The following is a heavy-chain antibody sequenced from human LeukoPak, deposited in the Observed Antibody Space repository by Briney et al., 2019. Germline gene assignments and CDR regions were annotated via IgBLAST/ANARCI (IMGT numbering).Heavy chain of an antibody. CDR1: GFTFNNYA. CDR2: ISGSGVTT. D-gene: IGHD5-24*01. V-gene: IGHV3-23*01. Sequence: PGGSLRLSCAASGFTFNNYAMSWVRQAPGMGLEWVSTISGSGVTTYYADSVRGRFTISRDNSKTTLYLQFDSLRPEDMAIYYCAKSPGQIQLHYFDYWGQGTLVTVSS. CDR3: AKSPGQIQLHYFDY. J-gene: IGHJ4*02.